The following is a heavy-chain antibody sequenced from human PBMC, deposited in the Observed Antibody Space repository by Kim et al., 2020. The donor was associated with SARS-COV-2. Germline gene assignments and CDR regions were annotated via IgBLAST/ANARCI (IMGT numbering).Heavy chain of an antibody. J-gene: IGHJ4*02. V-gene: IGHV3-23*01. Sequence: SVKGRFTISRDNSKNTLHLQMNSLRAEDTAVYYCAKVSDYVWGSYRNFDYWGQGTLVTVSS. CDR3: AKVSDYVWGSYRNFDY. D-gene: IGHD3-16*02.